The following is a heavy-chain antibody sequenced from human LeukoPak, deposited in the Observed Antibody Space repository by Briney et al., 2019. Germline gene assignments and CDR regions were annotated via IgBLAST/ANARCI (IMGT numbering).Heavy chain of an antibody. CDR1: GFIFGDYA. D-gene: IGHD4-17*01. CDR2: ISSKAFGATP. Sequence: GGSLSLSCTSVGFIFGDYAVSWFRQAPGKGLEWVGYISSKAFGATPQYAPSVRGRFTISRDDSKSIAHLQMNSLKTEDTAVYYCTRNTVTVHFDYWGQGTPVTVSS. J-gene: IGHJ4*02. CDR3: TRNTVTVHFDY. V-gene: IGHV3-49*03.